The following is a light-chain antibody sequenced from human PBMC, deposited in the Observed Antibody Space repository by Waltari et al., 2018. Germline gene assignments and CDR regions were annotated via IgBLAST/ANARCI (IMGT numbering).Light chain of an antibody. CDR1: SSDVGRYNY. J-gene: IGLJ3*02. Sequence: QSALTQPASVSGSPGQSLTISCPGTSSDVGRYNYVSWYQQHPGKAPKLMIYDVSNRPSGVSNRFSGSKSGNTASLTISGLQAEDEADYYCSSYTSSSTWVFGGGTKLTVL. V-gene: IGLV2-14*01. CDR2: DVS. CDR3: SSYTSSSTWV.